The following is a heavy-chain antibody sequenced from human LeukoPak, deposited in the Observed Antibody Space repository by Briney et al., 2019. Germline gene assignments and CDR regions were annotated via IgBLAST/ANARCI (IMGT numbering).Heavy chain of an antibody. V-gene: IGHV1-2*02. D-gene: IGHD2-2*01. J-gene: IGHJ4*02. CDR3: ARDNLEASWGSPGDY. Sequence: ASVKVSCKASGYTFTVYYLHWVRQAPGQGLEWMGWINPNSGGTNYAQKFQGRVTLTRDTSMSTAYMEISRLTSDDTAVYYCARDNLEASWGSPGDYWGRGTLVTVSS. CDR2: INPNSGGT. CDR1: GYTFTVYY.